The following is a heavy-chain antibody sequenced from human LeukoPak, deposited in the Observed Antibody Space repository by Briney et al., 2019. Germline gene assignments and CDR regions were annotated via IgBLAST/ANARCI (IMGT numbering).Heavy chain of an antibody. CDR3: ARVRMVRGVIIYMDV. V-gene: IGHV4-61*02. Sequence: PSETLSLPCTVSNDSISRGTYFWRWVRRPAGEGLEWFGRMSSSGISSYSHSLKRRVTISIDTSRNQFSMNLNSVTAADTAVYYCARVRMVRGVIIYMDVWGKGTTVTISS. J-gene: IGHJ6*03. D-gene: IGHD3-10*01. CDR2: MSSSGIS. CDR1: NDSISRGTYF.